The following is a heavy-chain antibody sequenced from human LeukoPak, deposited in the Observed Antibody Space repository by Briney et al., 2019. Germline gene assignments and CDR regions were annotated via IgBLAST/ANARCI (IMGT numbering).Heavy chain of an antibody. V-gene: IGHV3-48*01. CDR2: ISSSRSTI. CDR1: GFTFSSCS. J-gene: IGHJ4*02. CDR3: ARGGSGWFFDY. Sequence: GGSLRLSCAASGFTFSSCSVNWVRQAPGKGLEWVSYISSSRSTIYYADSVKGRFTISRDNAKNSLYLQMNSLRAEDTAVYYCARGGSGWFFDYWGQGTPVTVSS. D-gene: IGHD6-19*01.